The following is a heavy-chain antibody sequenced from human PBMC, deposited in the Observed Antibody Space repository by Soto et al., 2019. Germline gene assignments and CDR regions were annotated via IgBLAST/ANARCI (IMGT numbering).Heavy chain of an antibody. CDR2: IQLRSGRT. CDR3: ARGVTAGVDY. Sequence: ASVKVSCKASGYSFTVLDINWVGQTNGKGHEWMGWIQLRSGRTGYAQTSNGRVTMTRETSINTTYMELSSLSFDDTALYYCARGVTAGVDYWGGGTLVPDSS. V-gene: IGHV1-8*01. D-gene: IGHD1-20*01. J-gene: IGHJ4*02. CDR1: GYSFTVLD.